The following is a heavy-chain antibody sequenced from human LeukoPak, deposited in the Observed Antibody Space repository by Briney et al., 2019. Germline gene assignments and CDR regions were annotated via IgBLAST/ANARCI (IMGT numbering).Heavy chain of an antibody. D-gene: IGHD3-22*01. CDR2: INHSGST. J-gene: IGHJ6*02. V-gene: IGHV4-34*01. CDR3: ARFPIYYDSSGYYSSYYYGMDV. CDR1: GGSFSGYY. Sequence: SETLSLTCAVYGGSFSGYYWSWIRQPPGKGLEWIGEINHSGSTNYNPSLKSRVTISVDTSKNQFSLKLSSVTAADTAVYYCARFPIYYDSSGYYSSYYYGMDVWGQGTTVTVSS.